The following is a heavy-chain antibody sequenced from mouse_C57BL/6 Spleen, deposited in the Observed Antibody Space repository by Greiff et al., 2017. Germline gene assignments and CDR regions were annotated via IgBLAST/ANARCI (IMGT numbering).Heavy chain of an antibody. CDR1: GYTFTSYW. CDR2: IDPSDSYT. V-gene: IGHV1-69*01. D-gene: IGHD1-1*01. Sequence: VQLQQPGAELVMPGASVKLSCKASGYTFTSYWMHWVKQRPGQGLEWIGEIDPSDSYTNYNQKFKGKSTLTVDKSSSTAYMQLSSLTSEDSAVYYCARPYNGSSPGFAYWGQGTLVTVSA. J-gene: IGHJ3*01. CDR3: ARPYNGSSPGFAY.